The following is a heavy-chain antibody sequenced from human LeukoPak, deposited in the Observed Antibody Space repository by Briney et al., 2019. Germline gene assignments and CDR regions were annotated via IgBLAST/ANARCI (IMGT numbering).Heavy chain of an antibody. Sequence: GRSLRLSCAASGFTFSSYSMNWVRQAPGKGLEWVSSIGSSSSYIYYADSVKGRFTISRDNAKNSLCLQMNSLRAEDTAVYYCARDRHHRFGELFPWGQGTLVTVSS. CDR1: GFTFSSYS. J-gene: IGHJ4*02. CDR3: ARDRHHRFGELFP. D-gene: IGHD3-10*01. CDR2: IGSSSSYI. V-gene: IGHV3-21*01.